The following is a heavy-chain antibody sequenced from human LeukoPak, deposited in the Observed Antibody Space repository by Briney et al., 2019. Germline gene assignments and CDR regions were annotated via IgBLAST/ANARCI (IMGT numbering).Heavy chain of an antibody. J-gene: IGHJ4*02. CDR1: GFTFSDYY. CDR3: AKVSYYYDSSGYLYYFDY. V-gene: IGHV3-30*18. CDR2: ISYDGSNK. Sequence: GGSLRLSCAASGFTFSDYYMSWIRQAPGKGLEWVAVISYDGSNKYYADSVKGRFTISRDNSKNTLYLQMNSLRAKDTAVYYCAKVSYYYDSSGYLYYFDYWGQGTLVTVSS. D-gene: IGHD3-22*01.